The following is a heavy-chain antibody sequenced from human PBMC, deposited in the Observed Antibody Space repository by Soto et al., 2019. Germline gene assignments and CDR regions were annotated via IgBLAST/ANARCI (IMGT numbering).Heavy chain of an antibody. CDR1: GFTFSNYA. D-gene: IGHD1-26*01. J-gene: IGHJ6*02. CDR3: AREAESVVGASYYYFYGMDV. CDR2: ISFDGNNN. V-gene: IGHV3-30-3*01. Sequence: GGSLRLSCAASGFTFSNYALHWVRQAPGRGLEWVALISFDGNNNYYANSVKGRFSISRDNSESTSYLQMNSLRTEDTAVYFCAREAESVVGASYYYFYGMDVWGQGTTVTVSS.